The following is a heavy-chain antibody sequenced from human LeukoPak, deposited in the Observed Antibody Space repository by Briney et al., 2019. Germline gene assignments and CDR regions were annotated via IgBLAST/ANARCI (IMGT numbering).Heavy chain of an antibody. CDR1: GFTFDDYG. D-gene: IGHD3-22*01. V-gene: IGHV3-20*04. CDR2: TNWNGGST. J-gene: IGHJ4*02. CDR3: ARGTEVYYDSSGYYSY. Sequence: PGGSLRLSCVASGFTFDDYGMGWVRQVPGKGLEWVSGTNWNGGSTGYADSVKGRFTISRDNAKNSLYLQMNSLRAEDTALYYCARGTEVYYDSSGYYSYWGRGTLVPVSS.